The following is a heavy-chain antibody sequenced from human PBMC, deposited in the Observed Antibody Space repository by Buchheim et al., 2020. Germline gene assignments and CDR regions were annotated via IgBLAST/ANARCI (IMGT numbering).Heavy chain of an antibody. CDR3: ARGLHDFWSGYYGWFDP. CDR1: GGSFSGYY. Sequence: QVQLQQWGAGLLKPSETLSLTCAVYGGSFSGYYWSWIRQPPGKGLEWIGEINHSGSTNYNPSLKSRVTISVETSKSQFSLKLSSVTAADTAVYYCARGLHDFWSGYYGWFDPWGQGTL. CDR2: INHSGST. J-gene: IGHJ5*02. V-gene: IGHV4-34*01. D-gene: IGHD3-3*01.